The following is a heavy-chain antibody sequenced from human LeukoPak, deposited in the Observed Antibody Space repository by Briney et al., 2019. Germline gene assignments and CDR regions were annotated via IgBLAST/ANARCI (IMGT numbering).Heavy chain of an antibody. V-gene: IGHV4-59*12. CDR1: GGSISSYY. Sequence: PSETLSLTCTVSGGSISSYYWSWIRQPPGKGLEWIGYIYYSGSTSYNPSLKSRVTMSIDTSKNQFYLRLSSMTAADTAMYYCARGPLYSSGWYYFDYWGQGTLVTVSS. CDR3: ARGPLYSSGWYYFDY. J-gene: IGHJ4*02. D-gene: IGHD6-19*01. CDR2: IYYSGST.